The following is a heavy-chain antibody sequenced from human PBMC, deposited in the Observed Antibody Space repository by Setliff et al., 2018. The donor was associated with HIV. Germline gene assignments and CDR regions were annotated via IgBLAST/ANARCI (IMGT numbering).Heavy chain of an antibody. CDR3: ARGYYNFWSDYVNWFDP. Sequence: SETLSLTCTVSGGSIGSGSHYWSWIRQPAGKGLEWIGEINHSGSTNYNPSLKSRLTMSVDTSKKHFSLQLSSVTAADTAVYYCARGYYNFWSDYVNWFDPWGQGTLVTVSS. V-gene: IGHV4-61*10. CDR2: INHSGST. CDR1: GGSIGSGSHY. D-gene: IGHD3-3*01. J-gene: IGHJ5*02.